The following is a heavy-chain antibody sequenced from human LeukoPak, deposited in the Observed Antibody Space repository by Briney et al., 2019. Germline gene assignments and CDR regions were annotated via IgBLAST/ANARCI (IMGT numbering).Heavy chain of an antibody. Sequence: GASVKVSCKASGYTFTGYYMHWVLQAPGQGLEWMGWINPNSGGTNYAQKFQGRVTMTRDTSISTAYMELSRLRSDDTAVYYCARDRITIFGVVIITNPTNWFDPWGQGTLVTVSS. V-gene: IGHV1-2*02. J-gene: IGHJ5*02. D-gene: IGHD3-3*01. CDR3: ARDRITIFGVVIITNPTNWFDP. CDR1: GYTFTGYY. CDR2: INPNSGGT.